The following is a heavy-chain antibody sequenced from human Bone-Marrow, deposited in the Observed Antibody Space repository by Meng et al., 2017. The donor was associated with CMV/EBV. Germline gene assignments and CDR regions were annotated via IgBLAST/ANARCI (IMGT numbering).Heavy chain of an antibody. V-gene: IGHV3-7*01. CDR2: INKDGSEK. CDR1: GFTFSSYW. Sequence: GESLKISCAASGFTFSSYWMSWVRQAPGKGLEWVANINKDGSEKNYVDSVKGRFTISRDNAKNSLYLQMNSLRVEDTAVYYCARVNERLVVPAAMSDYYGMDVWGQGTTVTVSS. J-gene: IGHJ6*02. CDR3: ARVNERLVVPAAMSDYYGMDV. D-gene: IGHD2-2*01.